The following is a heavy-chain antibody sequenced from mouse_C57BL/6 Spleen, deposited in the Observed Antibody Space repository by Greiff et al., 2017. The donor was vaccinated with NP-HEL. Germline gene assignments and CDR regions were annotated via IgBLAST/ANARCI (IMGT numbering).Heavy chain of an antibody. V-gene: IGHV3-6*01. CDR2: ISYDGSN. CDR3: ARLGEYGSSSYYYAMDY. J-gene: IGHJ4*01. Sequence: EVQLQQSGPGLVKPSQSLSLTCSVTGYSITSGYYWNWIRQFPGNKLEWMGYISYDGSNNYNPTLKNRISITRDTSKNQFFLKLNSVTTEDTATYYCARLGEYGSSSYYYAMDYWGQGTSVTVSS. D-gene: IGHD1-1*01. CDR1: GYSITSGYY.